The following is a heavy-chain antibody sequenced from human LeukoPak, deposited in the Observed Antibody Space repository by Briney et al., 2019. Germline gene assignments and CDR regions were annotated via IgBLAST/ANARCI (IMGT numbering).Heavy chain of an antibody. D-gene: IGHD6-13*01. J-gene: IGHJ4*02. Sequence: GGSLRLSCAASGFSFSSYSMNWVRQAPGKGLEWVSYISSSSSTIYYVDSVKGRFTISRDNAKNTLYLQMNSLRAEDTAVYYCARDRHLAAAGVYYFDYWGQGTLVTVSS. V-gene: IGHV3-48*04. CDR1: GFSFSSYS. CDR2: ISSSSSTI. CDR3: ARDRHLAAAGVYYFDY.